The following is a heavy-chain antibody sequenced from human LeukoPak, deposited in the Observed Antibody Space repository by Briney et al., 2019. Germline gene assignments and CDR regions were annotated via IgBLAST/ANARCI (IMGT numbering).Heavy chain of an antibody. CDR2: ISVHGGNA. J-gene: IGHJ3*02. Sequence: GASVKVSCKASGGTFSSYAINWVRQAPGEGLEWMGWISVHGGNANYAQKVQGRVTMTRDISTSTAYMELRSLRPDDTAVYFCARGVDNYDGSVDAFLIWGQGTPVTVSS. V-gene: IGHV1-18*01. D-gene: IGHD3-22*01. CDR3: ARGVDNYDGSVDAFLI. CDR1: GGTFSSYA.